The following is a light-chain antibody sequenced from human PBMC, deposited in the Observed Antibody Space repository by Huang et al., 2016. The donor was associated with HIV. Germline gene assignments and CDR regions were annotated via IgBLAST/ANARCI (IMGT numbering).Light chain of an antibody. CDR2: GAS. Sequence: IPLTQSPSSLSASVGDRVTITCRASEGIGNYLAWYQQKPGKAPKLLVYGASTLQNGDPSRLSGTGSGTHVTLTISSLQPEDFATYYCQQLSTYPRTFGQGTKVEIK. J-gene: IGKJ1*01. V-gene: IGKV1-9*01. CDR1: EGIGNY. CDR3: QQLSTYPRT.